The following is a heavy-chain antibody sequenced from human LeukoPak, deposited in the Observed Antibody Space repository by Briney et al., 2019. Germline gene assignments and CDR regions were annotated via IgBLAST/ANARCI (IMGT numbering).Heavy chain of an antibody. V-gene: IGHV3-7*04. Sequence: GGSLRLSCAASGSIFKDYWMIWVRQAPGKGLEWVANIKQDGSKKSYVDSVKGRFTISRDNAKNSLYLQMNSLRAEDTAIYYCTRVGYIDEGIDYWGQGTLVTVSS. CDR3: TRVGYIDEGIDY. CDR2: IKQDGSKK. CDR1: GSIFKDYW. D-gene: IGHD5-24*01. J-gene: IGHJ4*02.